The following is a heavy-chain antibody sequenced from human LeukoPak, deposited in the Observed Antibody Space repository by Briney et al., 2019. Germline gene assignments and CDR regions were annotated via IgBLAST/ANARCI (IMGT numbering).Heavy chain of an antibody. Sequence: GGSLRLSCAAFGFTFSSYWMHWVRQAPGKGLVWVSRIKSDGSSIYADSVKGRFTISRDNAKNTLYLQMNSLRAEDTAVYYCARAVTYYYGAVTYDWFDPWGQGTLVTVSS. CDR1: GFTFSSYW. J-gene: IGHJ5*02. CDR2: IKSDGSS. D-gene: IGHD3-10*01. CDR3: ARAVTYYYGAVTYDWFDP. V-gene: IGHV3-74*01.